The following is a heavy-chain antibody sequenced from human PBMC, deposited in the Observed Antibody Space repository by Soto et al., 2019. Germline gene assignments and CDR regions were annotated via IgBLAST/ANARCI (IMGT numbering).Heavy chain of an antibody. J-gene: IGHJ4*02. CDR1: GFALGSYW. CDR2: IQSDGSST. D-gene: IGHD6-19*01. V-gene: IGHV3-74*01. CDR3: AREKAVAGTTFDY. Sequence: EVQLVESGGGSVQPGGSLRLSCAASGFALGSYWMHWVRQAPGKGLVWVSRIQSDGSSTNYADSVKGRFTISRDNAKNTLYLQMDSLRVEDTAVYYCAREKAVAGTTFDYWGQGTLVTVSS.